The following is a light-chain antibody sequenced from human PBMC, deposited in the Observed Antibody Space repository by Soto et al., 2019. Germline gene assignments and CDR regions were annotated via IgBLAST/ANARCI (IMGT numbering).Light chain of an antibody. J-gene: IGKJ1*01. V-gene: IGKV1-27*01. CDR2: AAS. CDR1: QGISNY. CDR3: QTYNGALWT. Sequence: DIQLTQSPSSLSASVGDRVTITCRASQGISNYVAWYQQKPGKVPKLLIYAASALQLGIPSRFSGSGSGTDFTLTISSLQPEDVATYYCQTYNGALWTFGQGTKVEIK.